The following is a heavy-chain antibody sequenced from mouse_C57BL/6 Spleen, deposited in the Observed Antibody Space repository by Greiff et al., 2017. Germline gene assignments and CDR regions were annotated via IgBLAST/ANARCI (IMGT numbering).Heavy chain of an antibody. Sequence: VQLQESGAELVRPGASVTLSCKASGYTFTDYEMHWVKQTPVHGLEWIGAIYPETGGTAYNQKFKGKAILTADKSSSTAYMELRSLTSEDSAVYYCTREYYFDYWGQGTTLTVSS. V-gene: IGHV1-15*01. J-gene: IGHJ2*01. CDR3: TREYYFDY. CDR2: IYPETGGT. CDR1: GYTFTDYE.